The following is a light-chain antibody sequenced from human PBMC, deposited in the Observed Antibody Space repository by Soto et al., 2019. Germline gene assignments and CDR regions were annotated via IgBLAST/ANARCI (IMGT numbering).Light chain of an antibody. CDR1: QSVKSSY. J-gene: IGKJ1*01. Sequence: EIVLTQSPGTLSLAPGEGATLSCRASQSVKSSYLAWYQQKPGQAPRLLIFRTSNRATGIPDRFRGGGSGTDFTLTISSLEHEDFAVSYCQQYASSPGTFGQGTKVEIK. CDR2: RTS. V-gene: IGKV3-20*01. CDR3: QQYASSPGT.